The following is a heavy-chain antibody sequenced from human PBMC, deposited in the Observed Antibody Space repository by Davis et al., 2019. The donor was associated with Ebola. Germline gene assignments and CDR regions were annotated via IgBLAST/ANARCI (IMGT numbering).Heavy chain of an antibody. CDR1: GFTFSDYY. CDR3: ASAVGIFYGMDV. Sequence: GSLRLSCAASGFTFSDYYMSWIRQPPGKGLEWIGEINHSGSTNYNPSLKSRVTISVDTSKNQFSLKLSSVTAADTAVYYCASAVGIFYGMDVWGQGTTVTVSS. CDR2: INHSGST. V-gene: IGHV4-34*01. J-gene: IGHJ6*02. D-gene: IGHD2-15*01.